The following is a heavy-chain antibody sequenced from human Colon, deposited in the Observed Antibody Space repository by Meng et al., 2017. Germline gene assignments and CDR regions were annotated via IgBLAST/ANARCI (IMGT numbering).Heavy chain of an antibody. J-gene: IGHJ4*02. D-gene: IGHD3-10*02. CDR2: TYYRSKYYN. Sequence: QGQLQQEGPGLVKPSHPLSPTCAISGDSVSSNSAAWNWIRQSPSRGLEWLGRTYYRSKYYNDYALSVKSRITINPDTSKNQFSLQLNSVTPEDTAIYYCARDWGDVRGGFDFWGQGTLVTVSS. CDR1: GDSVSSNSAA. V-gene: IGHV6-1*01. CDR3: ARDWGDVRGGFDF.